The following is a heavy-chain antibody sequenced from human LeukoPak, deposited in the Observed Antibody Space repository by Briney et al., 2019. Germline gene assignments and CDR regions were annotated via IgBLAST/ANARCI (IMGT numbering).Heavy chain of an antibody. D-gene: IGHD6-13*01. V-gene: IGHV4-39*07. CDR2: IYYSGGT. CDR1: GGSISSSSYY. Sequence: PSETLSLTCTVSGGSISSSSYYWGWIRQPPGKGLEWIGSIYYSGGTYYNPSLKSRVTISVDTSKNQFSLKLSSVTAADTAVYYCARVSYSSSWYGGWVDYWGQGTLVTVSS. J-gene: IGHJ4*02. CDR3: ARVSYSSSWYGGWVDY.